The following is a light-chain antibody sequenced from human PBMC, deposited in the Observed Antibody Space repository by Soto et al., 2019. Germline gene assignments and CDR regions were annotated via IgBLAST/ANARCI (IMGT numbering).Light chain of an antibody. Sequence: DIQMTQSPSSLSASVGDRVTITCQASQDITNYLKWYQQKPGKAPKILIYDASVLEAGVPSRFSGGGSGTHFTLSITSLQAEDVATYYCQQFDNLPLTFGGGTNLEIK. CDR2: DAS. V-gene: IGKV1-33*01. J-gene: IGKJ4*01. CDR3: QQFDNLPLT. CDR1: QDITNY.